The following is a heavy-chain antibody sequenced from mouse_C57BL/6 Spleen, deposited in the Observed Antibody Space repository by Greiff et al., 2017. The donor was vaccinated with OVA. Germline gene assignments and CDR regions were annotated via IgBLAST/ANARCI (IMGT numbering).Heavy chain of an antibody. Sequence: QVQLQQPGAELVRPGSSVKLSCKASGYTFTSSWMHWVKQRPIQGLEWIGNIDPSDSETHYNQKFKDTATLTVDKPSSPAYLPLSSLTSEDSAVYSCARQYGNYGVYVYYWGQGTTRTFSS. V-gene: IGHV1-52*01. CDR3: ARQYGNYGVYVYY. CDR1: GYTFTSSW. J-gene: IGHJ2*01. CDR2: IDPSDSET. D-gene: IGHD2-1*01.